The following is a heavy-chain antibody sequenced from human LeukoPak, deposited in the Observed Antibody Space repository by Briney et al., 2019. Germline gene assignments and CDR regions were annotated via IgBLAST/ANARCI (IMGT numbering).Heavy chain of an antibody. CDR3: ARVADSSSWYGGGFDN. CDR1: GYTFTGYY. J-gene: IGHJ4*02. CDR2: INPNSGGT. Sequence: ASVKVSCKASGYTFTGYYMHWVRQAPGQGLEWMGWINPNSGGTNYAQKFQGRVTMTRDTSISTAYMELSRLRSDDTAVYYCARVADSSSWYGGGFDNWGQGTLVTVSS. D-gene: IGHD6-13*01. V-gene: IGHV1-2*02.